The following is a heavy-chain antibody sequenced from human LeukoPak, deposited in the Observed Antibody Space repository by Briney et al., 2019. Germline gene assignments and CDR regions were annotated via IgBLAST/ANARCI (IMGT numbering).Heavy chain of an antibody. V-gene: IGHV4-61*01. D-gene: IGHD3-10*01. CDR1: GGSVSSGSYY. Sequence: KPSETLSLTCTVSGGSVSSGSYYWSWIRQPPGKGLEWIGYIYYSGSTNYNPSLKSRVTTSVDTSKNQFSLKLSSVTAADTAVYYCAREVLSGAYYFDYWGQGTLVTVSS. CDR2: IYYSGST. J-gene: IGHJ4*02. CDR3: AREVLSGAYYFDY.